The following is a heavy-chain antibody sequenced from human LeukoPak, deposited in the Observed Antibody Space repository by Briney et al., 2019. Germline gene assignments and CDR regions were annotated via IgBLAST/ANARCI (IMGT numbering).Heavy chain of an antibody. J-gene: IGHJ4*02. CDR2: IYYSGST. CDR3: ASTSGSYLDYFDY. D-gene: IGHD1-26*01. CDR1: GGSISSSSYY. Sequence: SETLSLTCTVSGGSISSSSYYWGWIRQPPXXXXXXIGSIYYSGSTYYNPSLKSRVTISVDTSKNQFSLKLSSVTAADTAVYYCASTSGSYLDYFDYWGQGTLVTVSS. V-gene: IGHV4-39*01.